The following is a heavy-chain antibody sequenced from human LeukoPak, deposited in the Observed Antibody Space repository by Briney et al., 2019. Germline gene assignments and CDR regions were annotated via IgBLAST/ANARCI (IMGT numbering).Heavy chain of an antibody. CDR3: ARGVGPAAPR. CDR1: GFTFSSTW. Sequence: GGSLRLSCAASGFTFSSTWMHWFRQAPGKGLVWVSRIHSDGSSTIYADSVKGRFTISRDNAKNTLYLQMGSLRAEDMAVYYCARGVGPAAPRWGQGTLVTVSS. J-gene: IGHJ4*02. D-gene: IGHD2-2*01. V-gene: IGHV3-74*01. CDR2: IHSDGSST.